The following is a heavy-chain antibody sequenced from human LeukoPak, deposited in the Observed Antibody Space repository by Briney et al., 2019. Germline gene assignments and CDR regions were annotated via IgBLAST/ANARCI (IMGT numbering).Heavy chain of an antibody. Sequence: SVKVSCKASGGSFSNYAIIWVRQAPGLELEWMGGIIPIFGRGNNAQKFQGRITITADESTSTAYMDLSSLRSEDTAVYYCARVGFFRSNLAAPIHAGHYLDYWGQGTPVTVSS. V-gene: IGHV1-69*13. D-gene: IGHD6-6*01. J-gene: IGHJ4*02. CDR3: ARVGFFRSNLAAPIHAGHYLDY. CDR1: GGSFSNYA. CDR2: IIPIFGRG.